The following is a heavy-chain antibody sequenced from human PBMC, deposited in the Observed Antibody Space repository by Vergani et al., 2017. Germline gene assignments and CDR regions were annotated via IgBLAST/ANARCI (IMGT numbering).Heavy chain of an antibody. D-gene: IGHD7-27*01. CDR3: ARAPWGDWYFDL. V-gene: IGHV7-4-1*02. CDR2: INTNTGNP. Sequence: QVQLVQSGSELPTPFSSFPVSFPSSFSPFPLSSLPLVRPSPVPVLSSPGWINTNTGNPKYAQGFTGRFVFSLDTSVSTAYLQISSLKAEDTAVYYCARAPWGDWYFDLWGRGTLVTVSS. J-gene: IGHJ2*01. CDR1: FSPFPLSS.